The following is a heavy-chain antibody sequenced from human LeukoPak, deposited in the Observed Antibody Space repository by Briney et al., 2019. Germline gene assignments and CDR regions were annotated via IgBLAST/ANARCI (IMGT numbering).Heavy chain of an antibody. CDR3: ARRTRGVVVPAAMPAQYYSDY. V-gene: IGHV5-51*01. J-gene: IGHJ4*02. CDR2: MHPGHSDI. Sequence: GESLKISCKGSGFSFPNYWIAWVRQMSGKGLEWMGIMHPGHSDIRYSPSFQGQVTISADKSISTAYLQWSSLKASDTAMYYCARRTRGVVVPAAMPAQYYSDYWGQGTLVTVSS. CDR1: GFSFPNYW. D-gene: IGHD2-2*01.